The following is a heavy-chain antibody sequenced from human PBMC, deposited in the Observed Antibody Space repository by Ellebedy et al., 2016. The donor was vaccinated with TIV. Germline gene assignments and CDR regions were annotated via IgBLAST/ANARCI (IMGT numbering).Heavy chain of an antibody. CDR1: GGSISSYY. D-gene: IGHD3-10*01. Sequence: GSLRLSCTVSGGSISSYYWSWIRQPPGKGLEWIGHLYYSGSTSYSPSLKSRATISVDTSKNQVSLKLRSVTAADTAVYYCARSFGSGSLDYWGQGTLVTVSS. CDR3: ARSFGSGSLDY. V-gene: IGHV4-59*08. CDR2: LYYSGST. J-gene: IGHJ4*02.